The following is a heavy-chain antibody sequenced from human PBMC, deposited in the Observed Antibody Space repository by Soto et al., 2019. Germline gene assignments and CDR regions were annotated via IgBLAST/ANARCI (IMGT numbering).Heavy chain of an antibody. Sequence: PSETLSLTCTVSGGSNSGYYWSWIRQPPGKGLEWIGYMYNTGSTIYSPSLKSRVTISVDTSKNQFSLNLTSVTAADTAVYYCARHSGNYYNGFDSWGQGTLVTVSS. J-gene: IGHJ4*02. CDR1: GGSNSGYY. D-gene: IGHD3-10*01. CDR2: MYNTGST. V-gene: IGHV4-59*08. CDR3: ARHSGNYYNGFDS.